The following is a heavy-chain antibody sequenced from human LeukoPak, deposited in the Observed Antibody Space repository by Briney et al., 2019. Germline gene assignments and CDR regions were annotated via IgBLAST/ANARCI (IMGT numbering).Heavy chain of an antibody. CDR1: GFTFSDYY. J-gene: IGHJ4*02. V-gene: IGHV3-11*06. CDR2: ISSSSSYI. Sequence: GGSLRLSCAASGFTFSDYYMSWIRQAPGKGLEWVSSISSSSSYIYYADSVKGRFTISRDNAKNSLYLQMNSLRAEDTAVYYCARAGTGVYCSSTSCPLQNGFDYWGQGTLVTVSS. D-gene: IGHD2-2*01. CDR3: ARAGTGVYCSSTSCPLQNGFDY.